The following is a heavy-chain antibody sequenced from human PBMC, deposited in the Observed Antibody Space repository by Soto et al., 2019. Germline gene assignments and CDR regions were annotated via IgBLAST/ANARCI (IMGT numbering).Heavy chain of an antibody. V-gene: IGHV4-59*07. CDR3: ARGGSYGDFFDY. Sequence: SGSMALTCAFSGGSMRSNYWTCIRQSPGKGLEWIGYIYYTGSTKYNPSLQSRVTISLDTSKNQFSLRLTSVTSADTAVYYCARGGSYGDFFDYWGQGAQVTVSS. J-gene: IGHJ4*02. CDR1: GGSMRSNY. CDR2: IYYTGST. D-gene: IGHD4-17*01.